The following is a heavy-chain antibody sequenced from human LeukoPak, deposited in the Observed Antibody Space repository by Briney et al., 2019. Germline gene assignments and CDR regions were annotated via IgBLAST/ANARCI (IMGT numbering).Heavy chain of an antibody. V-gene: IGHV3-73*01. D-gene: IGHD3-10*01. CDR1: GFTFSSYA. J-gene: IGHJ6*02. CDR2: IRTKANDYAT. Sequence: GGSLRLSCAASGFTFSSYAMHWVRQAPGKGLEWLGRIRTKANDYATPYGASAEGRFIISRDDSKNTAYLQVDSLNTEDTAVYYCTAASGDYFGMDVWGQGTTVTVSS. CDR3: TAASGDYFGMDV.